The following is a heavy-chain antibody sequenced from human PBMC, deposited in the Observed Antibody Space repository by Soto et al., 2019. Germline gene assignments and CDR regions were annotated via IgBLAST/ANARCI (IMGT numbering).Heavy chain of an antibody. D-gene: IGHD1-7*01. CDR3: ARERITGTTVSYYYYYMDV. Sequence: PGGSLRLSCAASGFTFSSYWISWVRQAPGKGLEWVANIKQDGSEKYYVDSVKGRFTISRDNAKNSLYLQMNSLRAEDTAVYYCARERITGTTVSYYYYYMDVWGKGTTVTVSS. V-gene: IGHV3-7*01. J-gene: IGHJ6*03. CDR1: GFTFSSYW. CDR2: IKQDGSEK.